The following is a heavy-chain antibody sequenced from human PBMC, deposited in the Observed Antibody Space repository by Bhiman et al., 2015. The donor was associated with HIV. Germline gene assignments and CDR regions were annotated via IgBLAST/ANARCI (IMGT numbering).Heavy chain of an antibody. J-gene: IGHJ6*02. V-gene: IGHV3-30-3*01. CDR1: GFILSSYA. CDR2: ISYDGSKK. D-gene: IGHD4-11*01. CDR3: GRDKGYGDYSYFYYGMDV. Sequence: QVQLVESGGGVVQPGRSLRLSCAASGFILSSYAMHWVRQAPGKGLEWVALISYDGSKKYYADSVKGRFTVSRDNSKDILYLQMNSLRVADTAVYYCGRDKGYGDYSYFYYGMDVWGQGTTVTVSS.